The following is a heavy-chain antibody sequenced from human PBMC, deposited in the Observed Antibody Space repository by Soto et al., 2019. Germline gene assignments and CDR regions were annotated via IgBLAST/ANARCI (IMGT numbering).Heavy chain of an antibody. J-gene: IGHJ6*03. Sequence: ASVTGSCKASGYTFTSDDINWVRQATGQGLEWMGWMNPNSGNTGYAQKFQGRVTMTRNTSISTAYMELSSLRSEDTAVYYCAHAGRFSGMDVWGKGTTVTVSS. CDR2: MNPNSGNT. V-gene: IGHV1-8*01. D-gene: IGHD3-3*01. CDR1: GYTFTSDD. CDR3: AHAGRFSGMDV.